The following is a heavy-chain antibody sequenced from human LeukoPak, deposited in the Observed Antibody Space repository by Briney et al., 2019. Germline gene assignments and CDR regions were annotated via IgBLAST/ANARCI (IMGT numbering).Heavy chain of an antibody. Sequence: PGGSLRLXCAASGFTFDDYGMHWVRQAPGKGLEWVSFISGDGDTTYYADSVKGRFAISRDNSENSLFLQMYSLRIEDTALYYCAKSETYYYYYYMDVWGKGTTVTVSS. CDR1: GFTFDDYG. CDR3: AKSETYYYYYYMDV. J-gene: IGHJ6*03. V-gene: IGHV3-43*02. CDR2: ISGDGDTT.